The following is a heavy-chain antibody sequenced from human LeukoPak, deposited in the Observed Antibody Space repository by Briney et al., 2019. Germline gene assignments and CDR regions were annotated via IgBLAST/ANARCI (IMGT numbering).Heavy chain of an antibody. V-gene: IGHV1-69*10. D-gene: IGHD5-24*01. CDR2: IIPILGIA. Sequence: SVKVSCKASGGTFSSYTISWVRQAPGQGLEWMGGIIPILGIANYAQKFQGRVTITADKSTSTAYMELSSLRSEDTAVYYCARDGWGLSDGYNSDYWGQETLVTVST. CDR3: ARDGWGLSDGYNSDY. J-gene: IGHJ4*02. CDR1: GGTFSSYT.